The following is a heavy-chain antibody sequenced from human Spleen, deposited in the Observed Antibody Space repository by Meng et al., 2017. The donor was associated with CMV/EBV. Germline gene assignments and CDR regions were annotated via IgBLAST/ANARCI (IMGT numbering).Heavy chain of an antibody. J-gene: IGHJ4*02. Sequence: SETLSLTCTVSGGSLSGYYWSWIRQPPGKGLEWIGHIYHSGSANFNPSLKSRVTISVDTSKNQFSLKLSSVTAADSAVYYCARVGSGSFLELDFWGQGTLVTVSP. CDR3: ARVGSGSFLELDF. CDR1: GGSLSGYY. CDR2: IYHSGSA. D-gene: IGHD6-6*01. V-gene: IGHV4-59*01.